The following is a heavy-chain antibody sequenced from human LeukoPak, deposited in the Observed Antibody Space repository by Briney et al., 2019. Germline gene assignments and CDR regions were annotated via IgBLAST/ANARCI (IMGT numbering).Heavy chain of an antibody. CDR2: INHSGST. Sequence: PSETLSLTCAVYGGSFSGYYWSWIRQPPGKGLEWIGEINHSGSTNYNPSLKSRVTISVDTSKNQFSLKLSSVTAADTAVYYCATGPTSGIAAAVGWFEPWGQGTLVTVSS. CDR3: ATGPTSGIAAAVGWFEP. CDR1: GGSFSGYY. D-gene: IGHD6-13*01. J-gene: IGHJ5*02. V-gene: IGHV4-34*01.